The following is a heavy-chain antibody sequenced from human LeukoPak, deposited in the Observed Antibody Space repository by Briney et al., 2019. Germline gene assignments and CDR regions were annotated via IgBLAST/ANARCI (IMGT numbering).Heavy chain of an antibody. CDR1: GGSISSYY. CDR2: IYTSGST. CDR3: ARLPGGDSSSVVAFDI. V-gene: IGHV4-4*07. Sequence: SETLSLTCAVSGGSISSYYWSWIRQSAGKGLEWIGRIYTSGSTNYNPSLKSRVTMSVDTSKNQFSLKLSSVTAADTAVYYCARLPGGDSSSVVAFDIWGQGTVVTVSS. J-gene: IGHJ3*02. D-gene: IGHD2-21*02.